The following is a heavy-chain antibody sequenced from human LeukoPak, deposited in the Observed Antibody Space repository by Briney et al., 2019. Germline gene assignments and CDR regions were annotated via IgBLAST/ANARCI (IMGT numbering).Heavy chain of an antibody. V-gene: IGHV3-7*03. J-gene: IGHJ4*02. CDR3: ATAPLYSSSWYFRGYFDD. CDR1: GFTLSNHW. Sequence: PGGSLRLSCAASGFTLSNHWMIWVRQAPGKGLECVANIKQDGTEKYYLDSVKGRFTISRDNSKNALYLEMNSLTTEDTAVYYCATAPLYSSSWYFRGYFDDWGQGTLVTVSS. D-gene: IGHD6-13*01. CDR2: IKQDGTEK.